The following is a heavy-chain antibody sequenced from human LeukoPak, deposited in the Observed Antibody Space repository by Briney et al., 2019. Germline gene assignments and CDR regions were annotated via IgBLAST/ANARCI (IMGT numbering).Heavy chain of an antibody. Sequence: GGTLRLSCAAAGFTFSNHGMNWVRQAPGKGLEWLSGISPRGGGTYYADSVKGRFTISRDDSKSTLSLQMNSLRVEDTAVYYCARDLAWGAFDYWGQGTLVSVSS. CDR2: ISPRGGGT. V-gene: IGHV3-23*01. CDR3: ARDLAWGAFDY. J-gene: IGHJ4*02. CDR1: GFTFSNHG. D-gene: IGHD7-27*01.